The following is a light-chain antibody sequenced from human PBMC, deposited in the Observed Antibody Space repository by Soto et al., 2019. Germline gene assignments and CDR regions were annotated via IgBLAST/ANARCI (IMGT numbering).Light chain of an antibody. V-gene: IGLV2-8*01. CDR3: NSYAGSNIV. CDR1: SSDVGGYNY. Sequence: QSLLTQPPSASGSPGQSVTISCTGTSSDVGGYNYVSWYQQHPGQAPKLMIYEVYKRPSGVPDRLSGSKSGNTASLTVSGLQAEDEADYYCNSYAGSNIVFGTGTKVTVL. J-gene: IGLJ1*01. CDR2: EVY.